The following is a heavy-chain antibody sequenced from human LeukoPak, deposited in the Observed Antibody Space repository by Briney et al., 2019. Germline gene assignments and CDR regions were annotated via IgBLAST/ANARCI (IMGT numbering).Heavy chain of an antibody. Sequence: GESLKISCKSSGYSFTTYWIGWVRQMPGKGLEWMGIIYPGDSDTRYSPSFQGRVTMSADKSINTAYLQWSSLKASDTAMYYCARRQGCSSTSCPPDSWGQGTLVTVSS. CDR2: IYPGDSDT. J-gene: IGHJ4*02. CDR3: ARRQGCSSTSCPPDS. D-gene: IGHD2-2*01. V-gene: IGHV5-51*01. CDR1: GYSFTTYW.